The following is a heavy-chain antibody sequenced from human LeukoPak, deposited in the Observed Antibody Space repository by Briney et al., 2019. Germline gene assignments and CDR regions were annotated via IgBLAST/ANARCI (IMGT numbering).Heavy chain of an antibody. D-gene: IGHD3-22*01. CDR2: IYYSGST. Sequence: SQTLSLTCTVSGGSISSGDYYWSWIRQPPGKGLEWIGYIYYSGSTYYNPSLKSRVTMSVDTSKNQFSLKLSSVTAADTAVYYCASLYDSSGYAFDYWGQGTLVTVSS. J-gene: IGHJ4*02. CDR1: GGSISSGDYY. CDR3: ASLYDSSGYAFDY. V-gene: IGHV4-30-4*01.